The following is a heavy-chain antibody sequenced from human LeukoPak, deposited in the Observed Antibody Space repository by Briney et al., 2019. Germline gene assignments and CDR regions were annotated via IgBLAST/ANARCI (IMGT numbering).Heavy chain of an antibody. CDR1: GFTFDDYG. Sequence: GGSLRLSCAASGFTFDDYGMSWVRQAPGKGLEWVSGINWNGGSTSYADSVKGRFTISRDNAKNSLYLQMNSLRAEDTALYHCARGDLRYFDWLPSIYYFDYWGQGTLVTVSS. J-gene: IGHJ4*02. CDR3: ARGDLRYFDWLPSIYYFDY. D-gene: IGHD3-9*01. CDR2: INWNGGST. V-gene: IGHV3-20*01.